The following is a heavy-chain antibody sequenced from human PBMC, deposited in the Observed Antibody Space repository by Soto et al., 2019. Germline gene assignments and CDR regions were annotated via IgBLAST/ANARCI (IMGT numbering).Heavy chain of an antibody. J-gene: IGHJ6*02. CDR3: ARAPAGDYTLYHYYTMDV. CDR2: VWVDGGNK. D-gene: IGHD4-17*01. CDR1: GFTFSDHA. V-gene: IGHV3-33*01. Sequence: QVQLVASGGGVVQPGTSLRLSCEASGFTFSDHAMHWVRQAPGKGLEWVAVVWVDGGNKFYTDSVKGRFTISRDNSKNTLFQQMNSLRVVDTAVYYCARAPAGDYTLYHYYTMDVWGQGTPVTVSS.